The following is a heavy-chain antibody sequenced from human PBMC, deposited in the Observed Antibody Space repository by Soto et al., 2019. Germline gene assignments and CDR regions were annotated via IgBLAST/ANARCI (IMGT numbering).Heavy chain of an antibody. Sequence: ASVKVSCKASGYTFTSYGISWVRQAPGQGLEWMGWISAYNGNTNYAQKLQGRVTMTTDTSTSTAYMELRSLRSDDTAVYYCARAPGYCSGGSCYSSAFDSWGQGTRVTVAS. CDR3: ARAPGYCSGGSCYSSAFDS. J-gene: IGHJ3*02. V-gene: IGHV1-18*01. CDR2: ISAYNGNT. CDR1: GYTFTSYG. D-gene: IGHD2-15*01.